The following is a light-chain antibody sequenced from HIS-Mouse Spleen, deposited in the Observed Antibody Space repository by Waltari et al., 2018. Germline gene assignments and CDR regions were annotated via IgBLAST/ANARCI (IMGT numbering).Light chain of an antibody. J-gene: IGLJ2*01. CDR1: SSDVGGYHY. V-gene: IGLV2-8*01. CDR2: EVS. Sequence: QSALTQPPSASGSPGQSVTISCTGTSSDVGGYHYVPWYQPHPGQAPHLMIYEVSKRPSGVPDRFSGSKSGNTASLTVSGLQAEDEADYYCSSYAGSNNFVVFGGGTKLTVL. CDR3: SSYAGSNNFVV.